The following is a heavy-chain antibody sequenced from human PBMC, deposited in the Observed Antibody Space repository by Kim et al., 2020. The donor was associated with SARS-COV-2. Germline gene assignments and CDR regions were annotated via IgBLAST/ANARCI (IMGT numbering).Heavy chain of an antibody. Sequence: NYNPARMGPVTISVDTSKNQFSLRLSSMTAADTAVYFCARRDSSSWYNYWGQGTLVTVSS. CDR3: ARRDSSSWYNY. J-gene: IGHJ4*02. V-gene: IGHV4-34*01. D-gene: IGHD6-13*01.